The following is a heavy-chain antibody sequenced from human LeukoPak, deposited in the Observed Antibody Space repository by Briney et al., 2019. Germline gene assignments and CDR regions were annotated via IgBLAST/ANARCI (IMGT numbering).Heavy chain of an antibody. J-gene: IGHJ4*02. Sequence: GGSPRLSCAASGFTFDDYAMHWVRQAPGKGLEWVSGISWNSGSIGYADSVKGRFTISRDNAKNSLYLQMNSLRAEDTALYYCAKGEPAVDYWGQGTLVTVSS. CDR1: GFTFDDYA. D-gene: IGHD2-2*01. CDR3: AKGEPAVDY. V-gene: IGHV3-9*01. CDR2: ISWNSGSI.